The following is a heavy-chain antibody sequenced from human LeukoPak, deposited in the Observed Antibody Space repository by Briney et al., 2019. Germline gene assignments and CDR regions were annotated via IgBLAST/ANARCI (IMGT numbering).Heavy chain of an antibody. V-gene: IGHV4-61*02. CDR1: GGSISSGSYY. CDR2: IYTSGST. D-gene: IGHD6-13*01. J-gene: IGHJ6*02. CDR3: ARGTLYSGSWTGDYYYGMDV. Sequence: SQTLSLTCTVSGGSISSGSYYWSWIRQPAGKGLEWIGRIYTSGSTNYNPSLKSRVTISVDTSKNQFSLKLSSVTAADTAVYYCARGTLYSGSWTGDYYYGMDVWGQGTTVTVSS.